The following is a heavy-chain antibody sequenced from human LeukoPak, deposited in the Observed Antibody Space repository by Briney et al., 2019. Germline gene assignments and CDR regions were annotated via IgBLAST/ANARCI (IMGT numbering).Heavy chain of an antibody. CDR3: ARVNSSGYYYGSVSY. CDR2: IYYSGST. Sequence: PSETLSLTCTVSGGSISSGGYYWSCIRQHPGKGLECIGYIYYSGSTYYNPSLKSRVTISVDTSKNQFSLKLSSVTAADTAVYYCARVNSSGYYYGSVSYWGQGTLVTVSS. V-gene: IGHV4-31*03. D-gene: IGHD3-22*01. J-gene: IGHJ4*02. CDR1: GGSISSGGYY.